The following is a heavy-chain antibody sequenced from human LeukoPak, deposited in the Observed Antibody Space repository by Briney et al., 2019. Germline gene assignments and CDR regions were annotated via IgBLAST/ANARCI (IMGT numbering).Heavy chain of an antibody. J-gene: IGHJ6*03. CDR2: INHSGST. CDR3: ARWYYDFWSGYYSPYYYYMDV. D-gene: IGHD3-3*01. V-gene: IGHV4-34*01. CDR1: GGSFSGYY. Sequence: ASETLSLXCAVYGGSFSGYYWSWIRQPPGKGLEWIGEINHSGSTNYNPSLKSRVTISVDTSKNQFSLKLSSVTAADTAVYYCARWYYDFWSGYYSPYYYYMDVWGKGTTVTVSS.